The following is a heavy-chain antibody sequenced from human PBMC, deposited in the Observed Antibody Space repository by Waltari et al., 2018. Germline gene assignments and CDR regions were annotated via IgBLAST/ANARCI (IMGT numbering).Heavy chain of an antibody. CDR2: IFHSGNS. D-gene: IGHD6-19*01. CDR1: GGSTRSHY. CDR3: ARRRGSTGWYYFDY. Sequence: QVQLQASGPGLVKPLETLSLTCTVSGGSTRSHYWSWIRQPPGKGLEWIGYIFHSGNSNYNPALQSRATLSVDTSKNQLSLKLSSVTAADTAVYYCARRRGSTGWYYFDYWGQGTLVTVSS. J-gene: IGHJ4*02. V-gene: IGHV4-59*08.